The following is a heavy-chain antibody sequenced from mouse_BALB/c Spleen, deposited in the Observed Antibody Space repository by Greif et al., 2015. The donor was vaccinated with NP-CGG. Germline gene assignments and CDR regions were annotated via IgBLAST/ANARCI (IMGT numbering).Heavy chain of an antibody. CDR3: ARSPFYYGSSYWYFDV. D-gene: IGHD1-1*01. J-gene: IGHJ1*01. V-gene: IGHV1-67*01. CDR1: GYTFTDYA. Sequence: QVQLQQPGPELVRPGVSVKISCKGSGYTFTDYAMHWVKQSHAKSLEWIGVISTYSGNTNYNQKFKGKATMTVDKSSSTAYMELARLTSEDSAIYHCARSPFYYGSSYWYFDVWGAGTTVTVSS. CDR2: ISTYSGNT.